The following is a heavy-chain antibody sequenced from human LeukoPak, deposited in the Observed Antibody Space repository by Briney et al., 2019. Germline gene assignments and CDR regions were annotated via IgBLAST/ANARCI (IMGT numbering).Heavy chain of an antibody. CDR2: IWYDGSKK. D-gene: IGHD4-17*01. CDR1: GFTFSSYG. J-gene: IGHJ3*02. CDR3: ARPRTYGDGDAFDM. Sequence: GGSLRLSCAASGFTFSSYGMHWVRQAPGKGLEWVAVIWYDGSKKNYADSVKGRFTISRDNPKNTLYLEMNSLRAEDTAVYYCARPRTYGDGDAFDMWGQGTMVTVSS. V-gene: IGHV3-33*01.